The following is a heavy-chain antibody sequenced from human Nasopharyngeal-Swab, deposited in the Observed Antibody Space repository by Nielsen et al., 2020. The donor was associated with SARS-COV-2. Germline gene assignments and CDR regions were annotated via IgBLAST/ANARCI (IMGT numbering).Heavy chain of an antibody. CDR3: ASRGASADPSTRDLPFSRRTFDL. CDR1: GFSVSGNTY. V-gene: IGHV3-53*01. D-gene: IGHD6-13*01. J-gene: IGHJ2*01. Sequence: GGSLRLSCAASGFSVSGNTYMSWVRQAPGKGLEWVSTIHADGSTYYADSVRGRFTSSRDNSKNTVSLQMNSLRAEDTAVYYCASRGASADPSTRDLPFSRRTFDLWGRGTLVTVSS. CDR2: IHADGST.